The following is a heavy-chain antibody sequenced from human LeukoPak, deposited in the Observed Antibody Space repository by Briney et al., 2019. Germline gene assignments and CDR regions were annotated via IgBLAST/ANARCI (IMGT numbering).Heavy chain of an antibody. CDR3: AREQQLLYYYYYYVYV. CDR2: INPNSGGT. J-gene: IGHJ6*03. CDR1: GYTFTGYY. Sequence: ASVKVSCKASGYTFTGYYMHWVRQAPGQGLEWMGWINPNSGGTNYAQKFQGRVTMTRDTSISTAYMELSRLRSDDTAVYYCAREQQLLYYYYYYVYVWGKRTTGTVPS. D-gene: IGHD6-13*01. V-gene: IGHV1-2*02.